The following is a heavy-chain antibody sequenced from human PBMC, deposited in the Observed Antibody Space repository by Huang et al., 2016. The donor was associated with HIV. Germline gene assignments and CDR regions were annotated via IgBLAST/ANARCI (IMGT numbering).Heavy chain of an antibody. V-gene: IGHV1-24*01. J-gene: IGHJ3*02. CDR2: FAPEHGEP. CDR1: GYTLTELS. Sequence: QVQLVQSGAEVKKPGASVKVSCKVSGYTLTELSIHWVRQAPWNGLEGMRGFAPEHGEPSYAQNFQGRATMTEDTATDTAYMELHSLRPEDTAVYYCAAGYDTYYDIWGQGTMVIASS. CDR3: AAGYDTYYDI. D-gene: IGHD2-21*01.